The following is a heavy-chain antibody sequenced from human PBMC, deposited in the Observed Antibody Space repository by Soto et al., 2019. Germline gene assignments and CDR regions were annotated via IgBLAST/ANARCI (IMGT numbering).Heavy chain of an antibody. D-gene: IGHD3-10*01. J-gene: IGHJ6*02. V-gene: IGHV1-8*01. CDR2: MNPNSGNT. CDR3: AIERGRYGMDV. Sequence: QVQLVQSGAEVKKPGASVKVSCKASGYTFTSYDINWVRQATGQGLEYMGWMNPNSGNTGYAQKFQGRVTMTRNASISTAYMELSSLRSDDTAVYYCAIERGRYGMDVWGQRTTVTVSS. CDR1: GYTFTSYD.